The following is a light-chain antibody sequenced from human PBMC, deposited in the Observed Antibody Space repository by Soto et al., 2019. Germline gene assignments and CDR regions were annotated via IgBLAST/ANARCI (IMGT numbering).Light chain of an antibody. CDR2: AAS. V-gene: IGKV1-9*01. CDR1: QGIASY. J-gene: IGKJ1*01. Sequence: QLTQSPSSLSASVGDRVTITCRASQGIASYLAWYQQKPGQAPNLLIYAASTLQSGVPSRFSGSGSGTDFTLTISSLQPEDFATYYCQHYNSYSEAFGQGTKVELK. CDR3: QHYNSYSEA.